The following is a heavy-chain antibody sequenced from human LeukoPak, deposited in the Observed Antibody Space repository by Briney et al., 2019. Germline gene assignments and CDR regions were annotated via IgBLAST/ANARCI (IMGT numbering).Heavy chain of an antibody. V-gene: IGHV1-24*01. CDR3: PTDIGPRITMVRGAVPYYYYGMDV. Sequence: ASVTVSCKVSGYTLTELSMHWVRQAPGKGLEWMGGFGPDDGETIYAQKFEGRVTMTEDTSTDTAYMELSSLRSEYTAVYYCPTDIGPRITMVRGAVPYYYYGMDVWGQGTTVTVSS. CDR1: GYTLTELS. J-gene: IGHJ6*02. D-gene: IGHD3-10*01. CDR2: FGPDDGET.